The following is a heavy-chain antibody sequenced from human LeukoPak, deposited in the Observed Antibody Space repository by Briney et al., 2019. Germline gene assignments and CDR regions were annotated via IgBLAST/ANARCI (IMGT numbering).Heavy chain of an antibody. J-gene: IGHJ6*02. V-gene: IGHV1-18*04. CDR3: ARVAYYDIYYGMDV. Sequence: EASVKVSCKASGYTFTIFHIHWVRQAPGQGLEWMGWISAYNGNTNYAQKLQGRVTMTTDTSTSTAYMELRSLRSDDTAMYYCARVAYYDIYYGMDVWGQGTTVTVSS. D-gene: IGHD3-9*01. CDR1: GYTFTIFH. CDR2: ISAYNGNT.